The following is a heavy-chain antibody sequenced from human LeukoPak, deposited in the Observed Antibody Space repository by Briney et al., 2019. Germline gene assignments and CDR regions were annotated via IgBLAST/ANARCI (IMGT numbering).Heavy chain of an antibody. Sequence: GASVKVSCKASGYTFTSYGISWVRQAPGQGLEWMGWISAYNGNTNYAQKLQGRVTMTTDTSTSTAYMELGSLRSDDTAVYYCAREYYDFWSGFGGPYWFDPWGQGTLVTVSS. CDR1: GYTFTSYG. CDR3: AREYYDFWSGFGGPYWFDP. J-gene: IGHJ5*02. V-gene: IGHV1-18*01. CDR2: ISAYNGNT. D-gene: IGHD3-3*01.